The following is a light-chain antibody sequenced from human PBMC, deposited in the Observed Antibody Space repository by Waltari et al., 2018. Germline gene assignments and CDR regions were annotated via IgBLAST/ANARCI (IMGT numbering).Light chain of an antibody. CDR2: EVS. Sequence: QAAPTQPPSVSGSPGQSVTISCTGTSSDIGYYNAVSWYQQHPGKAPKLMIYEVSKRPSGVSDRCSGSKSGNTASRTISGLQAEDEADYYCSSYAGSNTFLFGGGTRLTVL. J-gene: IGLJ2*01. V-gene: IGLV2-11*01. CDR1: SSDIGYYNA. CDR3: SSYAGSNTFL.